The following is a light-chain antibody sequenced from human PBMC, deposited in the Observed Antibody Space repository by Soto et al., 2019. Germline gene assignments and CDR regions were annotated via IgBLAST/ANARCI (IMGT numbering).Light chain of an antibody. Sequence: QSALTQSPSVSGAPGQRVTISCTGRSSNIGAGYDVHWYQQLPGTAPKLLIYGNSNRPSGVPDRFSGSKSGTSASLAITGLQAEDYADYCCQSDDSSLTNLFGTGTKFTVL. J-gene: IGLJ1*01. V-gene: IGLV1-40*01. CDR2: GNS. CDR1: SSNIGAGYD. CDR3: QSDDSSLTNL.